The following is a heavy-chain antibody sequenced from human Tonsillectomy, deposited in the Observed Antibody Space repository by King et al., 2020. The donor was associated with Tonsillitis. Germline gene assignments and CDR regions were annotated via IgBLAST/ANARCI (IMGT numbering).Heavy chain of an antibody. Sequence: VQLVESGGGVVQPGRSLRLSCAASGFTFSSYGMHWVRQAPGKGLEWVAVISYDGSNKYYADSVKGRLTISRDNSKNTLDLQMNSLRAEDTAVYYCAKDLTTAPGEMDVWGKGTTVTVSS. CDR3: AKDLTTAPGEMDV. D-gene: IGHD4/OR15-4a*01. J-gene: IGHJ6*04. CDR2: ISYDGSNK. CDR1: GFTFSSYG. V-gene: IGHV3-30*18.